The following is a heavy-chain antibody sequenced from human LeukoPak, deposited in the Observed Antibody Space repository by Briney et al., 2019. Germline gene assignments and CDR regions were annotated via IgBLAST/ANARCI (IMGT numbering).Heavy chain of an antibody. J-gene: IGHJ4*02. CDR2: ICCSGST. CDR3: ARGDYGDYQDY. Sequence: PSETLSLTCTVSGGSISSYYWSWIRQPPGKGLEWIGYICCSGSTNYNPSLKSRVTVSVDTSKNQFSLKLSSVTAADTAVYYCARGDYGDYQDYWGQGTLVTVSS. D-gene: IGHD4-17*01. V-gene: IGHV4-59*01. CDR1: GGSISSYY.